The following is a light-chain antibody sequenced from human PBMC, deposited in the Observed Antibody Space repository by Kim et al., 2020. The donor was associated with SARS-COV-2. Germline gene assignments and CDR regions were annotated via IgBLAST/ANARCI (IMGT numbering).Light chain of an antibody. CDR2: VKN. J-gene: IGLJ2*01. V-gene: IGLV3-19*01. CDR1: SLRTYY. CDR3: NSRDSSGNLWV. Sequence: ALGQTVKIRCQGDSLRTYYASWYQQQPGQAPILVIYVKNNRPSGTPDRFSGSTSGNTASLTITGAQAEDEADYYCNSRDSSGNLWVFGGGTQLTVL.